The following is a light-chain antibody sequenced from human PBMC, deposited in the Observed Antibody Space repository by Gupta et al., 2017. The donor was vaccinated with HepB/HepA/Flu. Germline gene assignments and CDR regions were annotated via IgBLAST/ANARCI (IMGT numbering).Light chain of an antibody. Sequence: QSALTQPASVSGSPGQSLPISCTGTSSDVGGYNYVSWYQQHPGKAPKLMIYDVSNRPSGVSNRFSGSKSGNTASLTISGLQAEDEADYYCSSYTSSNTWVFGGGTKLTVL. CDR2: DVS. V-gene: IGLV2-14*01. CDR3: SSYTSSNTWV. J-gene: IGLJ3*02. CDR1: SSDVGGYNY.